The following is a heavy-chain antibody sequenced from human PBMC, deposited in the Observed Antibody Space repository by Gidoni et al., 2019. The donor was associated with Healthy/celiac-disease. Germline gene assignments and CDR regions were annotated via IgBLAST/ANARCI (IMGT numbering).Heavy chain of an antibody. J-gene: IGHJ4*02. CDR1: GFTFDDYG. D-gene: IGHD5-18*01. V-gene: IGHV3-20*01. CDR2: INWNGGRT. CDR3: ARVGGGYSYGSGFDY. Sequence: VQLVESGGGVVRPGGSLRLSCAASGFTFDDYGMSWVRQAPGKGLGWVSGINWNGGRTGYADSVKGRFTNSRDNAKNSLYLQMNSLRAEDTAWYHCARVGGGYSYGSGFDYWGQGTLVTVSS.